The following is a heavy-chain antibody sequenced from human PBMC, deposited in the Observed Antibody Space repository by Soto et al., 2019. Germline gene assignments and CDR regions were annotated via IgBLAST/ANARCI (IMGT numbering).Heavy chain of an antibody. V-gene: IGHV1-2*02. CDR1: GYTFTGHY. CDR3: ARDSYYDILTGYSRNAFDI. D-gene: IGHD3-9*01. J-gene: IGHJ3*02. Sequence: QVQLVQSGAEVKKPGASVKVSCKASGYTFTGHYMHWVRQAPGQGLEWXGWXIXISGGTNYAQKFQGRVTMTRDTSISTAYMELSRLRSDDTAVYYCARDSYYDILTGYSRNAFDIWGQGTMVPVSS. CDR2: XIXISGGT.